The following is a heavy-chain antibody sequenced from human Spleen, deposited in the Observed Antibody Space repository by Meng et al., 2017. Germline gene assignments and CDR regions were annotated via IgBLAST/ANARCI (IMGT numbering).Heavy chain of an antibody. J-gene: IGHJ4*02. D-gene: IGHD2-21*01. CDR1: GGSISSSNW. Sequence: AQAEGAGPGLGQPSGTLSLTCVVSGGSISSSNWWSWVRQPPGKGLQWIGEIYQSGSTSSYNPSLRSRVTMSLDTSRNQISLMLTSVTAADTAVYYCARNGAYCLDSWGQGTLVTVSS. CDR2: IYQSGST. CDR3: ARNGAYCLDS. V-gene: IGHV4-4*02.